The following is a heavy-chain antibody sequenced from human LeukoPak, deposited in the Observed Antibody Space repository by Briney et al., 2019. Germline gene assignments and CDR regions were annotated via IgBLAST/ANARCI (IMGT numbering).Heavy chain of an antibody. Sequence: GGSLRLSCAASGFTFSSNSMNWVRQAPGKGLEWVSYISSSSGTIYYADSVKGRFTISRDNAKNSLYLQMNSLRAEDTAVYYCARDLGGYEIFDYWGQGTLVTVSS. CDR1: GFTFSSNS. D-gene: IGHD5-12*01. CDR2: ISSSSGTI. J-gene: IGHJ4*02. CDR3: ARDLGGYEIFDY. V-gene: IGHV3-48*01.